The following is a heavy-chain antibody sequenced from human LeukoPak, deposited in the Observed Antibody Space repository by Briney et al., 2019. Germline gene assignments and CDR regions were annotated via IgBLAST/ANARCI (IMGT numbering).Heavy chain of an antibody. CDR3: VREGYDSSGYYLDS. Sequence: SETLSLTCTVSGGSISGYYWSWFRQPPGKGLEWFGWIHNSGSTENNPSLKSRVTMSVDASKNQISLRLYSVTAADTAVYYCVREGYDSSGYYLDSWGQGTLVTVSS. V-gene: IGHV4-59*13. D-gene: IGHD3-22*01. J-gene: IGHJ4*02. CDR1: GGSISGYY. CDR2: IHNSGST.